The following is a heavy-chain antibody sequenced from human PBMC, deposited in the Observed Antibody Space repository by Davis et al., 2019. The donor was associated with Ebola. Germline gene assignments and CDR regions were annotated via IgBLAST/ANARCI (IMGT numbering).Heavy chain of an antibody. Sequence: GESLMTSCAASGFTFSSYWMSWVREAPGKGVEWVANIKQDGSEKYYVDSVKGRFTISRDNAKNSLYLQMNSLRAEDTAVYYCASWDIVVVPAANRMFAGDVWGQGTTVTVSS. J-gene: IGHJ6*02. V-gene: IGHV3-7*03. D-gene: IGHD2-2*01. CDR3: ASWDIVVVPAANRMFAGDV. CDR2: IKQDGSEK. CDR1: GFTFSSYW.